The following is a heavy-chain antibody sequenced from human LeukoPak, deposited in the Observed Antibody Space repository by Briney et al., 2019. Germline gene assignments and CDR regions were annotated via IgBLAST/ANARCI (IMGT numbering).Heavy chain of an antibody. CDR3: ATRGGPGSFDI. CDR2: GDPEDGET. J-gene: IGHJ3*02. CDR1: GYTFTDYY. D-gene: IGHD3-10*01. Sequence: ASVKVSCTVSGYTFTDYYMHWVPQAPGTGLEWMGLGDPEDGETIYAEKFQGRVTIPADTSTDTAYMELSSLRSEDTAVYYCATRGGPGSFDIWGQGTMVTVSS. V-gene: IGHV1-69-2*01.